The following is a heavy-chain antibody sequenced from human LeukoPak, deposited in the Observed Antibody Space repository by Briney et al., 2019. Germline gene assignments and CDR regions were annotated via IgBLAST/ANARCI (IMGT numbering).Heavy chain of an antibody. D-gene: IGHD6-13*01. CDR1: GGTFSSYA. CDR3: ATRSSHTSSWYVYLFWDY. CDR2: IIPILGIA. J-gene: IGHJ4*02. V-gene: IGHV1-69*04. Sequence: SVKVSCKASGGTFSSYAISWVRQAPGQGLEWMGRIIPILGIANYAQKFQGRVTITADKSTSTAYMELSSLRAEDTAVYYCATRSSHTSSWYVYLFWDYWGQGALVTVSS.